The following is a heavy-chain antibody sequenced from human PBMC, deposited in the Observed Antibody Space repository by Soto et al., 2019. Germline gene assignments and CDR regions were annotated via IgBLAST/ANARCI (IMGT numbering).Heavy chain of an antibody. J-gene: IGHJ4*02. D-gene: IGHD3-3*01. CDR2: INPSSGST. V-gene: IGHV1-46*01. CDR3: ARDQIITISEYYFGY. CDR1: GYTFTSHY. Sequence: QVQLVQSGAEVKKPGASVKVSCKASGYTFTSHYMHWVRQAPGQGLEWMGIINPSSGSTSYAQKFQGRVTMTRDTSTSTVYVELSSLRSEDTAVYYCARDQIITISEYYFGYWGQGTLVTVSS.